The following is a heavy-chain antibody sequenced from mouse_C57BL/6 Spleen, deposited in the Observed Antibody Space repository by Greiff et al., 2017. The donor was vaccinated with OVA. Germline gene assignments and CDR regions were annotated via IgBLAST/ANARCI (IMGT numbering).Heavy chain of an antibody. CDR3: ARYGYDGRTNCDY. Sequence: VQLQQSGPELVKPGASVKISCKASGYTFTDYYMNWVKQSHGKSLEWIGDINPNNGGTSYNQKFKGKATLTVDKSSSTAYMELRSLTSEDSAVYYCARYGYDGRTNCDYWGQGTTLTVSS. D-gene: IGHD2-2*01. J-gene: IGHJ2*01. V-gene: IGHV1-26*01. CDR2: INPNNGGT. CDR1: GYTFTDYY.